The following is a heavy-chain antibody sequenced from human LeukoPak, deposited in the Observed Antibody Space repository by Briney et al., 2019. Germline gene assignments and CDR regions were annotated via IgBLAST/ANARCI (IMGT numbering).Heavy chain of an antibody. V-gene: IGHV4-34*01. CDR1: SGSFSGYY. D-gene: IGHD2-15*01. CDR2: INHSGRT. CDR3: ATTQDCSGGSCPLNWFDP. J-gene: IGHJ5*02. Sequence: PSETLSLTCAVYSGSFSGYYWSWIRQPPGKGLEWIGEINHSGRTTYNASLKSRVTISIDTSKNQFSLKLSSVTAADTAMYYCATTQDCSGGSCPLNWFDPWGQETLVTVSS.